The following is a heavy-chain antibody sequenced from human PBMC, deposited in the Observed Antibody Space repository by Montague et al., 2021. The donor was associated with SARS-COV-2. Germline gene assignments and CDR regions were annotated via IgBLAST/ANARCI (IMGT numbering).Heavy chain of an antibody. Sequence: SETLSLTCTVSGGSIGTYYWNWIRQSPGKGLEWLGYIYYTGSTKYSPSXXSRVTISMDTSRDQLSLRLKSVTAADTAVYYCARDNYGDWGYYGLDVWGQGTTVIVS. CDR2: IYYTGST. J-gene: IGHJ6*02. D-gene: IGHD4-17*01. CDR3: ARDNYGDWGYYGLDV. CDR1: GGSIGTYY. V-gene: IGHV4-59*01.